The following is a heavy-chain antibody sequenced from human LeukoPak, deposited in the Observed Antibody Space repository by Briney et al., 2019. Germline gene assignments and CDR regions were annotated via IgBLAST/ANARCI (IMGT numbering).Heavy chain of an antibody. CDR2: INPSGGST. CDR1: GYTFTSYY. CDR3: ARDQYYYDYVWGSFPGI. V-gene: IGHV1-46*01. D-gene: IGHD3-16*01. J-gene: IGHJ4*02. Sequence: ASVKVSCKASGYTFTSYYMHWVRQAPGQGLEWMGIINPSGGSTSYAQKFQGRGTMTRETSTRTVYMELSSLSSEVTAVYYCARDQYYYDYVWGSFPGIWGQGTLVTVSS.